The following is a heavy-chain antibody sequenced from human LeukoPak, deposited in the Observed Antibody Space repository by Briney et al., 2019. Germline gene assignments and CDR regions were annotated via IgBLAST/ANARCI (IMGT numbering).Heavy chain of an antibody. CDR2: NNTNTGNP. CDR3: ARDESSYYYDSSGYYRLFDY. J-gene: IGHJ4*02. CDR1: GYTSTSYA. Sequence: ASVKVSCKASGYTSTSYAMNWVRQAPGQGLEWMGWNNTNTGNPTYAQGFTGRFVFSLDTSVSTAYLQISSLKAEDTAVYYCARDESSYYYDSSGYYRLFDYWGQGTLVTVSS. V-gene: IGHV7-4-1*02. D-gene: IGHD3-22*01.